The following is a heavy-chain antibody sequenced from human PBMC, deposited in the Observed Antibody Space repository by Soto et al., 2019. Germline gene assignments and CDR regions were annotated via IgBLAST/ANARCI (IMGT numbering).Heavy chain of an antibody. CDR1: GFTFTSYD. CDR2: ISNDGRGK. Sequence: QVQLVESGEGVVQPGRPLRLSCAASGFTFTSYDINWVRQAPGKGLEWVAVISNDGRGKYYADSVKGRFTISRDNSKNTLYLQMNSLRSDDTAVYYCARDQCFGGGRSCYYFDFWGQGTLVTVSS. V-gene: IGHV3-30*04. D-gene: IGHD2-15*01. CDR3: ARDQCFGGGRSCYYFDF. J-gene: IGHJ4*02.